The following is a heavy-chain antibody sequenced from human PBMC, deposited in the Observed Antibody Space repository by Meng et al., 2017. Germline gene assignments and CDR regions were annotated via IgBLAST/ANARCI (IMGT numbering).Heavy chain of an antibody. CDR3: AREGDGVISY. D-gene: IGHD5-24*01. V-gene: IGHV3-21*01. J-gene: IGHJ4*02. Sequence: GESLKISCAASGFTFSSYSMNWVRQAPGKGLEWVSSISSSSSYIYYADSVKGRFTISRDNAKNSLYLQMNSLRAEDTAVYYCAREGDGVISYWGQGTLVTGSS. CDR2: ISSSSSYI. CDR1: GFTFSSYS.